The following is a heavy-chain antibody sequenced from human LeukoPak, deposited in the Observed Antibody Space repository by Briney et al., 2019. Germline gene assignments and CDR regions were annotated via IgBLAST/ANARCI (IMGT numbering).Heavy chain of an antibody. V-gene: IGHV3-7*01. CDR1: RFTFSSYW. CDR2: IKRDGSEK. J-gene: IGHJ4*02. Sequence: QTGGSLRLSCAASRFTFSSYWMSWVRQAPGKGLEWVANIKRDGSEKYYVDSVKGRFTISRDNAKNSLYLQMDSLRAEDTAVYYCARSRSAGYWGQGTLVTVSS. CDR3: ARSRSAGY.